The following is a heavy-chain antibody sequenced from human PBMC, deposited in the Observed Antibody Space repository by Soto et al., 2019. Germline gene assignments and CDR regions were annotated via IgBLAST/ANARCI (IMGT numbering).Heavy chain of an antibody. CDR1: GGTFSSYT. Sequence: GASVKVSCKASGGTFSSYTISWVRQAPGQGLEWMGRIIPILGIANYAQKFQGRVTITADKSTSTAYMELRSLRSDDTAVYYCARGEDIVSLYAFDIWGQGTMVTVSS. CDR2: IIPILGIA. D-gene: IGHD5-12*01. CDR3: ARGEDIVSLYAFDI. J-gene: IGHJ3*02. V-gene: IGHV1-69*02.